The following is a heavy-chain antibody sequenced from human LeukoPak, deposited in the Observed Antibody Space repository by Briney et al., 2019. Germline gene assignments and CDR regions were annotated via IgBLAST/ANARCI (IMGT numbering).Heavy chain of an antibody. CDR2: INHSGST. J-gene: IGHJ4*02. CDR1: GGSFSGCY. D-gene: IGHD3-10*01. V-gene: IGHV4-34*01. Sequence: PSETLSLTCAVYGGSFSGCYWSWIRQPPGKGLEWIGEINHSGSTNYNPSLKSRVTISVDTSKNQFSLKLSSVTAADTAVYYCARRKITMVRGFDYWGQGTLVTVSS. CDR3: ARRKITMVRGFDY.